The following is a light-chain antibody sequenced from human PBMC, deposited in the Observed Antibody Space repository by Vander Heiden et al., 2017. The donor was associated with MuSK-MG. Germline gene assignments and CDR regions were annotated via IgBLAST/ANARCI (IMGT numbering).Light chain of an antibody. CDR2: WAS. J-gene: IGKJ2*02. CDR1: QSVLYSSNNKNY. Sequence: DIVMTQSPDSLAVSLGERATIHCKSSQSVLYSSNNKNYLAWYQQKPGQPPKLLIYWASTRESGVPDRFSGSGSGTDFTLTISSLQAEDVAVYYCQQYYGSPPWTFGQGTKVEIK. V-gene: IGKV4-1*01. CDR3: QQYYGSPPWT.